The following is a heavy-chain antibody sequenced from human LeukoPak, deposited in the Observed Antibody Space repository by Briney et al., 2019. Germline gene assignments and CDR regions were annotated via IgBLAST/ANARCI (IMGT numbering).Heavy chain of an antibody. D-gene: IGHD6-19*01. V-gene: IGHV3-7*03. J-gene: IGHJ6*02. CDR3: ARGVPGYSSGWYVGYYYGMDV. Sequence: TGGSLRLSCAASGFTFSDYWMHWVRQAPGKGLEWVANIKQDGSAKYYVDSVKGRFTISRDNAKNSLYLQMNSLRAEDTAVYYCARGVPGYSSGWYVGYYYGMDVWGQGTTVTVSS. CDR2: IKQDGSAK. CDR1: GFTFSDYW.